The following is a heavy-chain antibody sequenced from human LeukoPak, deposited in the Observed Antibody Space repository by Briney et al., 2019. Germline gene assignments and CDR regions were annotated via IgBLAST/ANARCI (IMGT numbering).Heavy chain of an antibody. CDR3: AKSDCASDGCKLLNC. CDR2: VKKDASEK. Sequence: GGSLRLSCAASGFTFSNNWMTWVRQAPGKGLEWVATVKKDASEKYYVDSVKGRFTISRDNAKNSLYLQMNSLRVEDTAVYYCAKSDCASDGCKLLNCWGQGTLVTASS. V-gene: IGHV3-7*01. J-gene: IGHJ4*02. D-gene: IGHD5-24*01. CDR1: GFTFSNNW.